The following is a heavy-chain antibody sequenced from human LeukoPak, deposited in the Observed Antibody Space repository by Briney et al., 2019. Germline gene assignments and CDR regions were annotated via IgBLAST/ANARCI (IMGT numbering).Heavy chain of an antibody. CDR3: AKGLRVRGVITYYYYYGMDV. CDR2: ISSTGIRP. V-gene: IGHV3-23*01. J-gene: IGHJ6*02. Sequence: GGSLRLSCAASGFHFCSFAMYWVPQARGKGLEWVSGISSTGIRPYYVHSVKGRFPISSDNSKNTLYLQMNRLRAEDTALYYCAKGLRVRGVITYYYYYGMDVWGQGTTVTVSS. CDR1: GFHFCSFA. D-gene: IGHD3-10*01.